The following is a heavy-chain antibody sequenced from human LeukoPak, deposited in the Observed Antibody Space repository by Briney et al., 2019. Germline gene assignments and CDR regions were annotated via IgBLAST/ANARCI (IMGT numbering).Heavy chain of an antibody. CDR2: ISWNSGSI. CDR1: GFTFDDYA. Sequence: PGRSLRLSCAASGFTFDDYAMHWVRQAPGKGLEWVSGISWNSGSIGYADSVKGRFTISRDNAKNSLYLQMNSLRAEDTALYYCAKDIADGSGGWYYFDYWGQGTLVTVSS. V-gene: IGHV3-9*01. CDR3: AKDIADGSGGWYYFDY. J-gene: IGHJ4*02. D-gene: IGHD6-19*01.